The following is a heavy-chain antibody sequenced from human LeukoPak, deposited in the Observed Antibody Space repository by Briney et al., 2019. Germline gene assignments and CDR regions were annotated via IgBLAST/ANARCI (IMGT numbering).Heavy chain of an antibody. V-gene: IGHV1-18*01. CDR1: GYTFTSYG. CDR3: ARHDADFWSGSEHGLSDY. CDR2: ISAYNGNT. J-gene: IGHJ4*02. Sequence: ASVKVSCKASGYTFTSYGISWVRQAPGQGLEWMGWISAYNGNTNCAQKLQGRVTMTTDTSTSTAYMELRSLRSDDTAVYYCARHDADFWSGSEHGLSDYWGQGTLVTVSS. D-gene: IGHD3-3*01.